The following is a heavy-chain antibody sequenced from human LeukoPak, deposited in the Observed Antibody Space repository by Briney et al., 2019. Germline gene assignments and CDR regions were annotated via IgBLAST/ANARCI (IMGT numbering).Heavy chain of an antibody. D-gene: IGHD5-12*01. Sequence: ASVKVSCKASGYTFTSYDINWVRQATGQGLEWMGWMNPNSGNTGYAQKFQGRVTMTRNTSISTAYMELSSLRSEDTAVYYCASEATPALWFDYWGQGTLVTVSS. CDR3: ASEATPALWFDY. CDR1: GYTFTSYD. CDR2: MNPNSGNT. V-gene: IGHV1-8*01. J-gene: IGHJ4*02.